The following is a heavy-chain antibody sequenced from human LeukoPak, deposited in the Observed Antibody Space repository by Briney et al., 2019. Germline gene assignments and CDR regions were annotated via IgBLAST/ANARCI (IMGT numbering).Heavy chain of an antibody. Sequence: QPGGSLRLSCEASGFSLSTHWMSWGRQVPGGGLEWVAMIKQDGSEKFYVDSVKGRFTISRDNAKNSLYLQMNSLRAEDTALYYCMAAHNPSYFDDWGQGTLVSVPS. CDR1: GFSLSTHW. V-gene: IGHV3-7*01. CDR2: IKQDGSEK. J-gene: IGHJ4*02. CDR3: MAAHNPSYFDD. D-gene: IGHD1-1*01.